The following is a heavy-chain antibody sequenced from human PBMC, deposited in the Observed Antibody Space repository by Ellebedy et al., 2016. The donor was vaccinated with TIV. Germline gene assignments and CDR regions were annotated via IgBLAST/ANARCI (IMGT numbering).Heavy chain of an antibody. V-gene: IGHV3-53*01. CDR2: IYSGGST. Sequence: GESLKISCAASGFTVSSNYMSWVRQAPGKGLEWVSVIYSGGSTYYADSVKGRFTISSDNSKNTLYLQMNSLRAEDTAVYYCASTGREQVDYWGQGTLVTVSS. D-gene: IGHD3-10*01. CDR3: ASTGREQVDY. J-gene: IGHJ4*02. CDR1: GFTVSSNY.